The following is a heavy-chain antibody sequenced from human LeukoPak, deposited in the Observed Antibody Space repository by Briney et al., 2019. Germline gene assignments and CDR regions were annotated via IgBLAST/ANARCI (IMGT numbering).Heavy chain of an antibody. CDR2: ISSSSSYI. V-gene: IGHV3-21*01. Sequence: GGSLRLSCAASGFTFSSYSMNWVRQAPGKGLEWVSSISSSSSYIYYADSVKGRFTISRDNAKNSLYLQMNSPRAEDTAVYYCARLGDYTDVIDYWGQGTLVTVSS. J-gene: IGHJ4*02. CDR1: GFTFSSYS. CDR3: ARLGDYTDVIDY. D-gene: IGHD4-17*01.